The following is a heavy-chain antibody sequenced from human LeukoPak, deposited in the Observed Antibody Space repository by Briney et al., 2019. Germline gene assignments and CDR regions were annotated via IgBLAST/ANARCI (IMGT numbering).Heavy chain of an antibody. CDR2: IYYSGST. V-gene: IGHV4-39*01. Sequence: PETLSLTCTVSGGSISSSSYYWGWIRQPPGKGLEWIGSIYYSGSTYYNPSLKSRVTISVDTSKNQFSLKLSSVTAADTAVYYCARAWIQLWLRGWFDPWGQGTLVTVSS. CDR3: ARAWIQLWLRGWFDP. J-gene: IGHJ5*02. D-gene: IGHD5-18*01. CDR1: GGSISSSSYY.